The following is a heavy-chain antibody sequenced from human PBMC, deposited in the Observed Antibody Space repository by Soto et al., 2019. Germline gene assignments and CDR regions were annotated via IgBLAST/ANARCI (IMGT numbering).Heavy chain of an antibody. CDR3: ARGGSAIFDY. CDR1: GYTLSSYA. CDR2: IDAGSSNT. J-gene: IGHJ4*02. V-gene: IGHV1-3*01. Sequence: QVQLVQSGAEVKKPGASVKVSCKASGYTLSSYALHWVRQGPGQRLEWMGWIDAGSSNTKYSQKFQGRVTITRDTSATTACMELSSLRYEDTAVYFCARGGSAIFDYWGQGTLVIVSS. D-gene: IGHD2-2*01.